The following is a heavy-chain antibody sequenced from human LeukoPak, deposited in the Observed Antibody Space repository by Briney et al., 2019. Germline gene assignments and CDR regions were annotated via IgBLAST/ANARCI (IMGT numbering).Heavy chain of an antibody. CDR3: ARDSMALLWFGELLGPFDS. V-gene: IGHV3-7*01. Sequence: GGSLRLSCAASGFTFSSYWMNWVRQALGKGLEWVANIKEDGSEKYYVDSVKGRFTISRDNAKKSLYLQMKSLRAEDTAVYYCARDSMALLWFGELLGPFDSWGQGTLVTVSS. D-gene: IGHD3-10*01. J-gene: IGHJ4*02. CDR1: GFTFSSYW. CDR2: IKEDGSEK.